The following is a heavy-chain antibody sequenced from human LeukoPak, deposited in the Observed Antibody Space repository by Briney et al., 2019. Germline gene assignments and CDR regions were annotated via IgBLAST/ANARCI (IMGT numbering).Heavy chain of an antibody. CDR3: AKHGYSYGTRDAFDI. V-gene: IGHV3-23*01. CDR2: FSDSGGNT. J-gene: IGHJ3*02. Sequence: GGSLRLSCAASGFTFNIYDMSWVRQAPGKGLEWVSAFSDSGGNTYYADSVKGRFTISRDNSKNTLYLQMNSLGAEDTAVYYCAKHGYSYGTRDAFDIWGQGTLVTVSS. CDR1: GFTFNIYD. D-gene: IGHD5-18*01.